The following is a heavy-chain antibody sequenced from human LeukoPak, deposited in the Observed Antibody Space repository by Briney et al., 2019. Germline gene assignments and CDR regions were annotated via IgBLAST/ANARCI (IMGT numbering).Heavy chain of an antibody. CDR3: AVDVIYESD. V-gene: IGHV1-58*01. CDR1: GFTFSNSA. Sequence: SVKVSCKASGFTFSNSAVQWVRQARGQRLEWIGWIVVGSGNTNYAQKFQEGVTITRDMSTSTAYMELSSLRSEDTAVYYCAVDVIYESDWGQGTLVTVSS. D-gene: IGHD2/OR15-2a*01. CDR2: IVVGSGNT. J-gene: IGHJ4*02.